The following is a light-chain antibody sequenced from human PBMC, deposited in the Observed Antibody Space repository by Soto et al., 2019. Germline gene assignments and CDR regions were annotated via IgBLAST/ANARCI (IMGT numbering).Light chain of an antibody. CDR3: QKYNSAPS. V-gene: IGKV1-27*01. J-gene: IGKJ4*01. CDR2: AAS. CDR1: QGISNY. Sequence: DIQMTQSPSSLSASVGDRVTITCRASQGISNYLAWYQQKPGKVPKLLIYAASTLQSGVPSRFSGSGSGTDXTLTXSXXXXXXXXXXYCQKYNSAPSFGGGTKVEIK.